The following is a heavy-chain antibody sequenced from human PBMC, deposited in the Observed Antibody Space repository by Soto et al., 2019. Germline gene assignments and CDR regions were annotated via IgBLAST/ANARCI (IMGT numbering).Heavy chain of an antibody. Sequence: GGSLRLSCAASGFTFSSYAMSWVRQAPGKGLEWVSAISGSGGSTYYADSVKGRFTISRDNSKNTLYLQMNSLRAEDTAVYYCAKDYGNEDYLGPSAPLEPTDIWGQGTMVTVSS. V-gene: IGHV3-23*01. J-gene: IGHJ3*02. CDR3: AKDYGNEDYLGPSAPLEPTDI. CDR2: ISGSGGST. D-gene: IGHD7-27*01. CDR1: GFTFSSYA.